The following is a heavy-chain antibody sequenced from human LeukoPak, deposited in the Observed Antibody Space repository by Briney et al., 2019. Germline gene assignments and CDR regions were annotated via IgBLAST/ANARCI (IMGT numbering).Heavy chain of an antibody. CDR3: ARGGTYSFY. CDR1: GFTLSTYW. V-gene: IGHV3-7*01. J-gene: IGHJ4*02. CDR2: IKQDGGVK. Sequence: PGGSLRLSCAASGFTLSTYWMNWVRQAPGKGLEWVANIKQDGGVKNYAASVNGRFTVSRDNAKNSLYLQMDSLRAEDTAVYYCARGGTYSFYWGQGTLVTVSS. D-gene: IGHD1-26*01.